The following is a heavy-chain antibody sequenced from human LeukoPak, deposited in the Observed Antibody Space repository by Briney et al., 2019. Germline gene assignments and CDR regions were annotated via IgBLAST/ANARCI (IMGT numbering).Heavy chain of an antibody. CDR1: GYTFTSYG. D-gene: IGHD6-13*01. Sequence: ASVKVSCKASGYTFTSYGISWVRQAPGQGLEWMGWISAYNGNTNYAQKLQGRVTMTTDTSTSTAYMELRSLRSDDTAVYYCARDSSSWYTFHYYYYYYMDVWGKGTTVTVSS. J-gene: IGHJ6*03. V-gene: IGHV1-18*01. CDR2: ISAYNGNT. CDR3: ARDSSSWYTFHYYYYYYMDV.